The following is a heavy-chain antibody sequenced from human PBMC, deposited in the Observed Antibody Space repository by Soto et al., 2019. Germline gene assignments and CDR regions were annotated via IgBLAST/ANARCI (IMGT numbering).Heavy chain of an antibody. D-gene: IGHD3-9*01. Sequence: ASVKVSCKASGYTFTSYDINWVRQATGQGLEWMGWMNPNSGNTGYAQKFQGRVTMTRNTSISTAYMELSSLRSEDTAVYYCARGPWYYDILTGYSPTYYYYYYMAVWGKGTTVTVFS. V-gene: IGHV1-8*01. CDR2: MNPNSGNT. CDR3: ARGPWYYDILTGYSPTYYYYYYMAV. J-gene: IGHJ6*03. CDR1: GYTFTSYD.